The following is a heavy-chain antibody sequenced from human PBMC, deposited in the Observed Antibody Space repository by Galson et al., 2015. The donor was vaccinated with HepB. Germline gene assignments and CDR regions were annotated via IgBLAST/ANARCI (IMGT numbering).Heavy chain of an antibody. Sequence: SLRLSCAASGFTFSSYGMHWVRQAPGKGLEWVAVIWYDGSNKYYADSVKGRFTISRDNSKNTLYLQMNSLRAEDTAVYYCARGSIAVAGNGDPYFDYWGQGTLVTVSS. CDR1: GFTFSSYG. J-gene: IGHJ4*02. CDR3: ARGSIAVAGNGDPYFDY. CDR2: IWYDGSNK. D-gene: IGHD6-13*01. V-gene: IGHV3-33*08.